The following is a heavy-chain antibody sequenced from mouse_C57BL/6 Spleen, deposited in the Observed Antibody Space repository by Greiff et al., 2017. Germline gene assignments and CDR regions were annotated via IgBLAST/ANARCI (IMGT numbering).Heavy chain of an antibody. J-gene: IGHJ4*01. V-gene: IGHV5-12*01. CDR3: ARGYYAMDY. Sequence: EVKVEESGGGLVQPGGSLKLSCAASGFTFSDYYMYWVRQTPEKRLEWVAYISNGGGSTYYPDTVKGRFTISRDNAKNTLYLQMSRLKSEDTAMYYCARGYYAMDYWGQGTSVTVSS. CDR2: ISNGGGST. CDR1: GFTFSDYY.